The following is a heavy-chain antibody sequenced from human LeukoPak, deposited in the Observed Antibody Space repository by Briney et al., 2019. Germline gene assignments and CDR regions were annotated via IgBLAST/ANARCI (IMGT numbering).Heavy chain of an antibody. CDR2: IYYSGST. D-gene: IGHD2-21*02. J-gene: IGHJ4*02. V-gene: IGHV4-39*01. Sequence: SETLSLTCTVSGGSISSSSYYWGWIRQPPGKGLEWIGSIYYSGSTYYNPSLKSRVTISVDTSKNQFSLKLSSVTAADTAVYYCARGEAYCGGDCPIPDWGQGTLVTVSS. CDR1: GGSISSSSYY. CDR3: ARGEAYCGGDCPIPD.